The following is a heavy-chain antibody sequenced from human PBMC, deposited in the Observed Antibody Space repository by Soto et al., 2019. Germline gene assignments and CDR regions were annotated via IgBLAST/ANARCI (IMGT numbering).Heavy chain of an antibody. CDR3: ERDYSSSSQFSYGMDV. J-gene: IGHJ6*02. Sequence: HPGGSLRLSCAASGFTFSSYAMHWVRQAPGKGLEWVAVISYDGSNKYYADSVKGRFTISRDNSKNTLYLQMNSLRAEDTAVYYCERDYSSSSQFSYGMDVWGQGTTVTVSS. CDR1: GFTFSSYA. D-gene: IGHD6-6*01. V-gene: IGHV3-30-3*01. CDR2: ISYDGSNK.